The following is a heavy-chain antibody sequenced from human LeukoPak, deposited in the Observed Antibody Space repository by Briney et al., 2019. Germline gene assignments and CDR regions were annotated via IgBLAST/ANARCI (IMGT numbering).Heavy chain of an antibody. CDR2: ISTSGGTI. V-gene: IGHV3-48*04. J-gene: IGHJ4*02. Sequence: GGSLRLSCAAAGFTFSLCSMNWVRQAPGKGLEWILYISTSGGTIYYADSVKGRFTISRDNAENSLYLQMSSLRAEDTAVYYCARDVDLDYWGQGALVTVSS. CDR3: ARDVDLDY. CDR1: GFTFSLCS.